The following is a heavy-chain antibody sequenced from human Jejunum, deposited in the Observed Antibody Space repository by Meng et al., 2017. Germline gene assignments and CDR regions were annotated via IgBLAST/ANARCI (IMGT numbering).Heavy chain of an antibody. Sequence: VRLVQFGVEGKKPGASVKVSCKASGYTFTNYYMHWVRQAPGKGLEWMGIINTSVGYTSHAQKFQGRVTMTRDTSTSTVHMEVSSLRSEDTAVYYCARASRVLGGFDYWGQGTLVTVSS. CDR2: INTSVGYT. J-gene: IGHJ4*02. CDR1: GYTFTNYY. V-gene: IGHV1-46*01. D-gene: IGHD3-16*01. CDR3: ARASRVLGGFDY.